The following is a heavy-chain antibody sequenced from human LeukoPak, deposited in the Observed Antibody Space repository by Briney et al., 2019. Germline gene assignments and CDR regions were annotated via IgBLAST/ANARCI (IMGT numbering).Heavy chain of an antibody. CDR3: ARARRGYGDYPNAFDI. CDR2: IYYSEST. J-gene: IGHJ3*02. D-gene: IGHD4-17*01. V-gene: IGHV4-59*12. Sequence: SVTLSLTCTVSGGFISGYYWSWMRQPPGKGLEGFGYIYYSESTNYNNFLKSLVIISENSSKNQFSLMRSSVTAADAVFYLGARARRGYGDYPNAFDIWGQGTMVTVSS. CDR1: GGFISGYY.